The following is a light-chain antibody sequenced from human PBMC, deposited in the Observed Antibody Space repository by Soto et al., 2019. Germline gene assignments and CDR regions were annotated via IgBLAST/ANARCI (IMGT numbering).Light chain of an antibody. CDR1: QSVSRY. CDR2: DAS. J-gene: IGKJ1*01. CDR3: QQRSNWPPWT. V-gene: IGKV3-11*01. Sequence: EIVMTQPPATLSVSPGERATLSCRASQSVSRYLAWYQQKPGQAPRLLIYDASNRATGIPARFSGSGSGTDFTLTISSLEPEDFAVYYCQQRSNWPPWTFGQGTKVDIK.